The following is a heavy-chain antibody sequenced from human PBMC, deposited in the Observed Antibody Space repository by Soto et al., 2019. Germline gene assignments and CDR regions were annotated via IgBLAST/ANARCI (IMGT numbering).Heavy chain of an antibody. V-gene: IGHV4-38-2*02. CDR1: GFSIRSVYY. Sequence: SETLSLTCAVSGFSIRSVYYWGWIRQPPGNGLEWVWSIYHSGNTYYNPSLKSRVIISRDTSKKHFSLKLSSVTAADTAVYYCVRDPSSRHMAIDXWGQVTLFTVSX. CDR3: VRDPSSRHMAIDX. D-gene: IGHD2-21*01. J-gene: IGHJ5*02. CDR2: IYHSGNT.